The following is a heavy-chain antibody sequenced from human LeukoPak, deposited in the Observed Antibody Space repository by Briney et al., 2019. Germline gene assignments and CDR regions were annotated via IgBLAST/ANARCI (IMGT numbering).Heavy chain of an antibody. CDR3: ARAWETELYY. Sequence: PGGSLRLSCAASGFTFSSCAMNWVRQAPGKGLEWVSVIYSGGSTYYADSVKGRFTISRDNSKNTLYLQMSSLRAEDTAVYYCARAWETELYYWGQGTLVTVSS. CDR1: GFTFSSCA. D-gene: IGHD1-26*01. J-gene: IGHJ4*02. V-gene: IGHV3-53*01. CDR2: IYSGGST.